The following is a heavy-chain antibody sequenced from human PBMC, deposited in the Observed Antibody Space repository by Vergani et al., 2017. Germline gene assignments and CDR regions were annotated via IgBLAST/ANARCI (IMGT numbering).Heavy chain of an antibody. CDR1: GGTFSSYA. D-gene: IGHD2-15*01. CDR3: ASESPPRSCSGGSCAPTGY. V-gene: IGHV1-69*01. CDR2: IIPIFGTA. J-gene: IGHJ4*02. Sequence: QVQLVQSGAEVKKPGSSVKVSCKASGGTFSSYAISWVRQAPGQGLEWMGGIIPIFGTANYAQKFQGRVTITADESTSTAYMELSSLRSEDTAVYYCASESPPRSCSGGSCAPTGYWGQGTLVTVSS.